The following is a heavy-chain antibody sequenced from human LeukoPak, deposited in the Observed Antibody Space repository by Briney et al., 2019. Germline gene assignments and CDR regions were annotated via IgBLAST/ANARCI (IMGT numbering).Heavy chain of an antibody. Sequence: TSETLSLTCTVSGGSISSGGYYWSWIRQHPGKGLDWIGYIYYSGSTYYNPSLKSRVTISVDTSKNQFSLKLSSVTAADTAVYYCARGECSSTSCYRVFDYWGQGTLVTVSS. D-gene: IGHD2-2*02. J-gene: IGHJ4*02. V-gene: IGHV4-31*03. CDR3: ARGECSSTSCYRVFDY. CDR2: IYYSGST. CDR1: GGSISSGGYY.